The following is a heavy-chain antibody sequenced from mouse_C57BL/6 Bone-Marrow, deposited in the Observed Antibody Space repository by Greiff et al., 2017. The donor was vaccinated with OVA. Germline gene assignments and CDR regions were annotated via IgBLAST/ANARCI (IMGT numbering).Heavy chain of an antibody. Sequence: VQLMESGPELVKPGASVKISCKASGYSFTSYYIHWVKQRPGQGLEWIGWIYPGSGNTKYNEKFKGKATLTADTSSSTAYMQLSSLTSEDSAVYYCARGDGNYGAMDYWGQGTSVTVSS. V-gene: IGHV1-66*01. CDR3: ARGDGNYGAMDY. CDR2: IYPGSGNT. CDR1: GYSFTSYY. D-gene: IGHD2-1*01. J-gene: IGHJ4*01.